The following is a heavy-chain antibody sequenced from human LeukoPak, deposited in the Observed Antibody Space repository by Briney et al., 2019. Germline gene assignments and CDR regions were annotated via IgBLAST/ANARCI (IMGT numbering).Heavy chain of an antibody. CDR3: ARALGLVRGAPGY. D-gene: IGHD3-10*01. CDR1: GYTFTGYY. Sequence: ASVKVSCKASGYTFTGYYMHWVRQAPGQGLEWMGWINPNSGGTNYAQKFRGRVTMTRDTSISTAYMELSRLRSDDTAVYYCARALGLVRGAPGYWGQGTLVTVSS. J-gene: IGHJ4*02. CDR2: INPNSGGT. V-gene: IGHV1-2*02.